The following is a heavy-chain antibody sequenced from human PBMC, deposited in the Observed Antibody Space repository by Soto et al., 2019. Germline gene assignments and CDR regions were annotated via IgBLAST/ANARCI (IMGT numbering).Heavy chain of an antibody. J-gene: IGHJ4*02. D-gene: IGHD6-19*01. CDR1: GYSFTSYW. V-gene: IGHV5-10-1*01. Sequence: GESLKISCKGSGYSFTSYWVSWVRQMPGEGLEWMGRIDPSDSYTNYSPSFQGHVTISADKSISTAYLQWSSLKASDTAMYYCARLPFGAVAGTPYPDYWGQGTLVTVSS. CDR2: IDPSDSYT. CDR3: ARLPFGAVAGTPYPDY.